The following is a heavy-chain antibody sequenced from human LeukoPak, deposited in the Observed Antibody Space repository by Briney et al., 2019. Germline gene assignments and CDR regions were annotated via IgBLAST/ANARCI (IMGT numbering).Heavy chain of an antibody. CDR1: GFTFSSYW. CDR2: IINKANSYTT. CDR3: ARVGCTGSNCYDFDF. D-gene: IGHD2-15*01. J-gene: IGHJ4*02. V-gene: IGHV3-72*01. Sequence: GGSLRLSCAASGFTFSSYWMSWVRQAPGKGLEWVGRIINKANSYTTEYAASVKGRFTVSRDDSKNSLYLQMNSLKTEDTAVYYCARVGCTGSNCYDFDFWGQGTLVTVSS.